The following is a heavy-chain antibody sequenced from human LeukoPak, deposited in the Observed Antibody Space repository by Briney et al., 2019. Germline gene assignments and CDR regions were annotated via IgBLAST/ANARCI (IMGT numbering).Heavy chain of an antibody. J-gene: IGHJ6*03. CDR1: GYTFTSYG. CDR2: ISAYNGNT. D-gene: IGHD1-26*01. V-gene: IGHV1-18*01. CDR3: ARDLGAPYYYYMDV. Sequence: GASVKVSCKASGYTFTSYGISWVRQAPGQGLEWMGWISAYNGNTNYAQKLQGRVTMTTDTPTSTAYMELRSLRSDDTAVYYCARDLGAPYYYYMDVWGKGTTVTISS.